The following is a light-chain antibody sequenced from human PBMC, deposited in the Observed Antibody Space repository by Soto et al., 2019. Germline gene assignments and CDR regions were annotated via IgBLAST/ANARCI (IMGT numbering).Light chain of an antibody. CDR3: QQSYSTPRIT. CDR1: QSIRNY. Sequence: FPSSLSASVRDRVTITCRASQSIRNYLNWYQQKPGKAPKLLIYAASSLQSGVPSRFSGRGSGTDLTLTISSLQPEDFANYYCQQSYSTPRITFGQGTRLEIK. V-gene: IGKV1-39*01. J-gene: IGKJ5*01. CDR2: AAS.